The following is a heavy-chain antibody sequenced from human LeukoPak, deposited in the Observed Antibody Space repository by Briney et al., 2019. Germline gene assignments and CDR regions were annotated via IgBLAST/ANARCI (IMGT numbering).Heavy chain of an antibody. V-gene: IGHV3-74*01. J-gene: IGHJ4*02. Sequence: GGSLRLSCAASGFTFSSYSMNWVRHAPGKGLVWVSRINSDGSSTSYADSVKGRFTISRDNAKNTLYLQMNSLRAEDTAVYYCARICIAVATDFDYWGQGTLVTVSS. CDR2: INSDGSST. CDR3: ARICIAVATDFDY. CDR1: GFTFSSYS. D-gene: IGHD6-19*01.